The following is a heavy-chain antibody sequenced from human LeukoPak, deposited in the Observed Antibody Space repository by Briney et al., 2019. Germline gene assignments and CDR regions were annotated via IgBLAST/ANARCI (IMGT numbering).Heavy chain of an antibody. J-gene: IGHJ4*02. Sequence: AGGSLRLSCAASGFTFSSYAMSWVRQTPGKGLEWVSAISSSGGGTHYADSVKGRFTISRDNSKNTLYLQMNSLRAEDTALYYCAREKAATGFFDYWGQGTLVTVPS. CDR1: GFTFSSYA. D-gene: IGHD6-13*01. CDR2: ISSSGGGT. CDR3: AREKAATGFFDY. V-gene: IGHV3-23*01.